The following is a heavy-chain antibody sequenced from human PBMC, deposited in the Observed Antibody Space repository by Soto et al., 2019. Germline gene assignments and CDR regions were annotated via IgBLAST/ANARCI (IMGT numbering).Heavy chain of an antibody. CDR1: GFSITIGHY. J-gene: IGHJ4*02. CDR2: IYHSGDT. D-gene: IGHD6-6*01. Sequence: SETLSLTCTVSGFSITIGHYWGWIRQPPGKGLEWIGSIYHSGDTYYNPSLKSRVTISVDTSKNQFALKLSSVTAADTAVYYCARTRESSSTPRDFDYCGQGTLVTVSS. CDR3: ARTRESSSTPRDFDY. V-gene: IGHV4-38-2*02.